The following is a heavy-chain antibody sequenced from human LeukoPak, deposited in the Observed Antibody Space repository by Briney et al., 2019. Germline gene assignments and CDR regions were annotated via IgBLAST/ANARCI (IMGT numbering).Heavy chain of an antibody. CDR2: IYYSGST. J-gene: IGHJ4*02. Sequence: PSQTLSLTCTVSGGSISSGGYSWSWIRQHPGKGLEWIGYIYYSGSTYYNPSLKSRVTISVDTSKNQFSLKLSSVTAADTAAYYCARVGIRRGFGYWGQGTLVTVSS. CDR3: ARVGIRRGFGY. CDR1: GGSISSGGYS. V-gene: IGHV4-31*03.